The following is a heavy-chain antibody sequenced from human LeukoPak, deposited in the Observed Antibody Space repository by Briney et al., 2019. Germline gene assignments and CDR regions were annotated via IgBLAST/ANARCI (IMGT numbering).Heavy chain of an antibody. D-gene: IGHD6-19*01. Sequence: SETLSLTCTVSGGSFSSSSYYWGWIRQPPGKGLEWIGSIYYSGSTYYNPSPKSRVTISVDTSKNQFSLKLSSVTAADTAVYYCARGRWSSGWFDYWGQGTLVTVSS. CDR3: ARGRWSSGWFDY. J-gene: IGHJ4*02. CDR2: IYYSGST. V-gene: IGHV4-39*07. CDR1: GGSFSSSSYY.